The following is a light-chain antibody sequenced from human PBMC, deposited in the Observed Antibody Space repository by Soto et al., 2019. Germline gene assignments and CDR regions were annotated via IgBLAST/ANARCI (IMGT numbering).Light chain of an antibody. J-gene: IGKJ4*01. Sequence: EIVLTQSPATLSLSPGERATLSCRASQSVSSYLAWYQQKPGQAPMLLIYDASNRATGIPARFSVSGSGTDFTLTSSSLEPEDFAVYYCQQRSNWPRPFGGGTKVEIK. CDR1: QSVSSY. CDR3: QQRSNWPRP. CDR2: DAS. V-gene: IGKV3-11*01.